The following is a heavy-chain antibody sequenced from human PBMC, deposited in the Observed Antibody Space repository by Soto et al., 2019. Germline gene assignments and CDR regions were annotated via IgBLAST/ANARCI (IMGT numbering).Heavy chain of an antibody. CDR2: ISTYNGKT. CDR1: GYTFTDYG. D-gene: IGHD1-7*01. V-gene: IGHV1-18*04. J-gene: IGHJ3*01. CDR3: ARGGWNYGPGAVEV. Sequence: QGQLVQSGAEVKTPWASVKVSCHASGYTFTDYGINWVRQAPGQGLEWLAWISTYNGKTHHVSTVQGRLTLTTDTSTSTAYMDLRSLRSDDTAVYYCARGGWNYGPGAVEVWGHGTMVTVSS.